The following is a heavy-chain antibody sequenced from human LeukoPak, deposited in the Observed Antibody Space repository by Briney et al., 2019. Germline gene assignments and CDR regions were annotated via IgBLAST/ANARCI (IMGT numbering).Heavy chain of an antibody. CDR1: GGSISSYY. V-gene: IGHV4-59*08. J-gene: IGHJ3*02. CDR3: ARHKRVGRYCSGGSCSHAFDI. CDR2: IYYSGST. Sequence: PSGTLSLTCTVSGGSISSYYWSWIRQPPGKGLEWIGYIYYSGSTNYNPSLKSRVTTSVDTSKNQFSLKLSSVTAADTAVYYCARHKRVGRYCSGGSCSHAFDIWGQGTMVTVSS. D-gene: IGHD2-15*01.